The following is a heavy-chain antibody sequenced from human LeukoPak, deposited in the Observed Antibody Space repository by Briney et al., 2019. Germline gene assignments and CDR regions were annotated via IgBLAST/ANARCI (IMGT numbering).Heavy chain of an antibody. CDR3: ARSSRRFLEWLLSHYGMDV. CDR2: INPNSGGT. Sequence: ASVKVSCKASGYTFTGYYMHWVRQVPGQGLEWMGWINPNSGGTNYAQKFQGRVTMTRDTSISTAYMELSRLRSDDTAVYYCARSSRRFLEWLLSHYGMDVWGQGTTVTVSS. CDR1: GYTFTGYY. J-gene: IGHJ6*02. D-gene: IGHD3-3*01. V-gene: IGHV1-2*02.